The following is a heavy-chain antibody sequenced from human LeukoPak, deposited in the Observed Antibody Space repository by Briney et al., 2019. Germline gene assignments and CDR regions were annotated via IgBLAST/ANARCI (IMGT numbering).Heavy chain of an antibody. CDR2: IYYSGST. J-gene: IGHJ6*02. CDR1: GGSISSGDYY. D-gene: IGHD3-3*01. V-gene: IGHV4-30-4*01. Sequence: PSETLSLTCTVSGGSISSGDYYWSWIRQPPGKGLEWIGYIYYSGSTYYNPSLKSRVTISVDTSKNQFSLKLSSVTAADTAVYYCARGKGFGVDPPTGYYYDMDVWGQGTTVTVSS. CDR3: ARGKGFGVDPPTGYYYDMDV.